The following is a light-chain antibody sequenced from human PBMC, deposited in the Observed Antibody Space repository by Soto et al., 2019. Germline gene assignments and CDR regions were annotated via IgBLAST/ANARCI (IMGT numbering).Light chain of an antibody. V-gene: IGKV1-39*01. CDR3: QHSYTAPLT. CDR2: AAS. Sequence: MTESPSSVSASVGDRVAMRCWTSQTLSGYLNWYQEKPGKAPKLLIFAASTLQSGVPSRFSGSGSGTDFTLTIRSLQPEDFAPYYCQHSYTAPLTFGGGTKVDI. CDR1: QTLSGY. J-gene: IGKJ4*01.